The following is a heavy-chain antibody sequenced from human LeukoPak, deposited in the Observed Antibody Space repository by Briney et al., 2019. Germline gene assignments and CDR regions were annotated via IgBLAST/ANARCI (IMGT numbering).Heavy chain of an antibody. CDR3: ARGQPRVVTPLY. CDR2: INHSGST. Sequence: PSETLSLTCAVYGGSFSGYYWSWIRQPPGKGLEWIGEINHSGSTNYNPSLKSRVTISVDTSKNQFSLKLSSVTAADTAVYYCARGQPRVVTPLYWGQGTLVTVSS. J-gene: IGHJ4*02. V-gene: IGHV4-34*01. D-gene: IGHD4-23*01. CDR1: GGSFSGYY.